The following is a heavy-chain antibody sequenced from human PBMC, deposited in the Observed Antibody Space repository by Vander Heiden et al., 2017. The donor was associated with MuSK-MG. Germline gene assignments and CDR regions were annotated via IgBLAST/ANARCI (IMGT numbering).Heavy chain of an antibody. Sequence: QVQLVESGGGVVQPGRSLRLSCAASGFTFRSYGMHWVRQAPGKGLEWVAGISYDGNNKNYADSVKGRFTISRDNSKNTLYLQMNSLRAEDTAVYYCAKDRRSSGYSVFDYWGQGTLVTLSS. CDR1: GFTFRSYG. CDR2: ISYDGNNK. J-gene: IGHJ4*02. CDR3: AKDRRSSGYSVFDY. D-gene: IGHD3-22*01. V-gene: IGHV3-30*18.